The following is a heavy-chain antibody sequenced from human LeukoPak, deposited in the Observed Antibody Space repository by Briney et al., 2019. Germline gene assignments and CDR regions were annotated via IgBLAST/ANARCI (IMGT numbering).Heavy chain of an antibody. CDR3: ARVESSSWYTP. V-gene: IGHV4-59*01. D-gene: IGHD6-13*01. CDR1: GGSFSGYY. J-gene: IGHJ5*02. Sequence: PSETLSLTCAVYGGSFSGYYWSWIRQPPGKGLEWIAYIYYSGSVNYNPSLKSRVTISVDTSKNQFSLNLNSVTAADTAIYYCARVESSSWYTPWGQGTLVTVSS. CDR2: IYYSGSV.